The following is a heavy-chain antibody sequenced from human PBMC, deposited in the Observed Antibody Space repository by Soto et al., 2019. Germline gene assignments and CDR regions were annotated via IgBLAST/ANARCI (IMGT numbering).Heavy chain of an antibody. D-gene: IGHD2-21*02. CDR2: ITTSSSRNI. V-gene: IGHV3-21*01. J-gene: IGHJ6*02. Sequence: PGGSLRLSCSASGFPFSSYTMYWVRQAPGKGLEWVSSITTSSSRNIFYADSVKGRFTISRDNAKNSLSLEMDSLRAEDMGVYYCAREKTAWPLAYGLDVWGQGTTVTVSS. CDR1: GFPFSSYT. CDR3: AREKTAWPLAYGLDV.